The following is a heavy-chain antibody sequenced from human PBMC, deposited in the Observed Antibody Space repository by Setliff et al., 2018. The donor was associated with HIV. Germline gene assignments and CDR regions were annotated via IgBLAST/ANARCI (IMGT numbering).Heavy chain of an antibody. V-gene: IGHV4-39*01. D-gene: IGHD3-22*01. CDR3: ATPKRAYDYDICPKDAFEI. CDR2: IYYSGTT. CDR1: GGSISSSVYY. J-gene: IGHJ3*02. Sequence: SETLSLTCTVSGGSISSSVYYWGWLRQPPGKGMEWTGSIYYSGTTYYNPPLKSQVTISVYTSKNQSSLKLSSVTAADTAVYYCATPKRAYDYDICPKDAFEIWGQGTRVTVS.